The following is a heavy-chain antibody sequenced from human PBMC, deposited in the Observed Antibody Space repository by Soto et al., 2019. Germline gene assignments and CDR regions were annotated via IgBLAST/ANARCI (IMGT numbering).Heavy chain of an antibody. V-gene: IGHV2-5*02. Sequence: KESGPTLVKPTQTLTLTCAFSGFSLTTVGVGVSWIRQPPGKALEWLALIYWDDDKRYNPSLKTRLSITKDTSKNKVVLIMTNMDPVETGTYYCAPRRAVIGVVYGMDVWGQGTTVTVSS. CDR1: GFSLTTVGVG. D-gene: IGHD3-3*01. CDR2: IYWDDDK. CDR3: APRRAVIGVVYGMDV. J-gene: IGHJ6*02.